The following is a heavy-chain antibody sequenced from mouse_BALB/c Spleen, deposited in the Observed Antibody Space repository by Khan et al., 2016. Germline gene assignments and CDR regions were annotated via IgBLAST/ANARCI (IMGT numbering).Heavy chain of an antibody. CDR1: GFTFSGAW. V-gene: IGHV6-6*01. D-gene: IGHD4-1*01. Sequence: EVELVESGGGLVQPGGSMKLSCAASGFTFSGAWMDWVRQSPEKGLEWVAEIRNKANNPATYYAESVKGRFTISGDDSKSSVYLQMNSLRAEDTGIYYCTRQSGSWFAYWGQGTLVTVSA. CDR3: TRQSGSWFAY. CDR2: IRNKANNPAT. J-gene: IGHJ3*01.